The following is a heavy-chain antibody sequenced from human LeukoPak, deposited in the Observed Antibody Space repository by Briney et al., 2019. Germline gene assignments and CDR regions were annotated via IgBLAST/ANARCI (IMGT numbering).Heavy chain of an antibody. CDR1: GYSFRTYW. CDR3: ARQAASVVAVITPFFYFDY. Sequence: GESLKISCKASGYSFRTYWIGWVRQMPGKGLEWMGIIYPGDSDTRYSPSFQGQVTISVDKSISTAYLQWSSLKASDTAIYYCARQAASVVAVITPFFYFDYWGQGTLVTVSS. J-gene: IGHJ4*02. V-gene: IGHV5-51*01. CDR2: IYPGDSDT. D-gene: IGHD3-22*01.